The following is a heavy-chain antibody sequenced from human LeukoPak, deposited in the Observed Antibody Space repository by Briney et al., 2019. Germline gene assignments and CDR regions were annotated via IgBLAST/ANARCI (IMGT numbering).Heavy chain of an antibody. CDR3: ARGGIQVWKWAFDY. V-gene: IGHV3-53*01. CDR2: IYSDSST. CDR1: GFSVSTNY. J-gene: IGHJ4*02. D-gene: IGHD5-18*01. Sequence: GGSLRLSCAASGFSVSTNYMNWVRQAPRKGLEWVSVIYSDSSTYYADSVKGRFTISRDNSKNTLYLQMNSLRAEDTAVYSCARGGIQVWKWAFDYWGQGTLVTVSS.